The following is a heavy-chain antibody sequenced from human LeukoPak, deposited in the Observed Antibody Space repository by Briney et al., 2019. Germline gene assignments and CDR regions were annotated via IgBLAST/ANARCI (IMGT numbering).Heavy chain of an antibody. Sequence: GESLKISCKGSGYSFTSYWIGWVRQMPGKGLEWMEIIYPGDSDTRYSPSFQGQVTISADKSISTAYLQWSSLKASDTAMYYCARQKAAIVGATNGMDVWGQGTTVTVSS. J-gene: IGHJ6*02. CDR2: IYPGDSDT. CDR1: GYSFTSYW. V-gene: IGHV5-51*01. CDR3: ARQKAAIVGATNGMDV. D-gene: IGHD1-26*01.